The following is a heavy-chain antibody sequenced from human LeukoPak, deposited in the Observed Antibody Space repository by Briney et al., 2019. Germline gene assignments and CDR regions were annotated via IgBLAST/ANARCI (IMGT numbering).Heavy chain of an antibody. CDR3: ARPAQYYYDSSGYYLDY. V-gene: IGHV1-2*06. Sequence: ASVKVSCKASGYTFTGYYMHWVRQAPGQGLEWMGRINPNSGGTNYAQKFQGRVTMTRDTSISTAYMELSRLRSDDTAVYYCARPAQYYYDSSGYYLDYWGQGTLVTVSS. J-gene: IGHJ4*02. CDR1: GYTFTGYY. D-gene: IGHD3-22*01. CDR2: INPNSGGT.